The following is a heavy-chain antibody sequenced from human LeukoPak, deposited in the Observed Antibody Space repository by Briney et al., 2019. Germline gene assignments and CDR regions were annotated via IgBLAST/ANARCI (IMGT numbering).Heavy chain of an antibody. Sequence: ASVKVSFKSSGGTFISYAISWVRQAPGQGLEWMGRIIPILGIANYAQKFQGRVTITADKSTSTAYMELSSLRSADTAVYYCARDGGRRYYDSSGFPLDYWGQGTLVTVSS. J-gene: IGHJ4*02. D-gene: IGHD3-22*01. CDR3: ARDGGRRYYDSSGFPLDY. V-gene: IGHV1-69*04. CDR1: GGTFISYA. CDR2: IIPILGIA.